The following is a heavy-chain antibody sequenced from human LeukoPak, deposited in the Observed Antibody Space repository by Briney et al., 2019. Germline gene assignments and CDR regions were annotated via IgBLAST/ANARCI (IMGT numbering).Heavy chain of an antibody. D-gene: IGHD2-2*01. CDR2: ISSSSSYT. V-gene: IGHV3-11*06. Sequence: GGSLRLSCAASGFTFSDYYMSWIRQAPGKGLEWVSYISSSSSYTNYADSVKGRFTISRDNAKNSLYLQMNSLRAEDTAVYYCAREAYCSSTSCPPDDNWFDPWGQGTLVTVSS. CDR1: GFTFSDYY. CDR3: AREAYCSSTSCPPDDNWFDP. J-gene: IGHJ5*02.